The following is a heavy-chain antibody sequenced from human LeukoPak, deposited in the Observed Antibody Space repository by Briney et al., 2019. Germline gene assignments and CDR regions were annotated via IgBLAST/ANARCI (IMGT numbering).Heavy chain of an antibody. Sequence: SETLSLTCTVSGGSISSYYWSWIRQPPGKGLEWIGSIYYSGSTYYNPSLKSRVTISVDTSKNQFSLKLSSVTAADTAVYYCARGAAVASPHYWGQGTLVTVSS. V-gene: IGHV4-59*05. D-gene: IGHD4-23*01. CDR2: IYYSGST. CDR1: GGSISSYY. CDR3: ARGAAVASPHY. J-gene: IGHJ4*02.